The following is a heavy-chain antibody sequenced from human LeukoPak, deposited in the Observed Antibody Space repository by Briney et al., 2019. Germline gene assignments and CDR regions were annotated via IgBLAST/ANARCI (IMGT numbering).Heavy chain of an antibody. Sequence: SETLSLTCTVSGGSISNYFWGWLLQPAGKGLEWVGRLSASGTTNYNPSLRSRVTIAVDTSNNQLSLRVSSVTAADTAVYYCAWGSSGYCSAASCFRPEDAFGIWGQGTVVTVS. CDR2: LSASGTT. J-gene: IGHJ3*02. V-gene: IGHV4-4*07. CDR1: GGSISNYF. CDR3: AWGSSGYCSAASCFRPEDAFGI. D-gene: IGHD2-15*01.